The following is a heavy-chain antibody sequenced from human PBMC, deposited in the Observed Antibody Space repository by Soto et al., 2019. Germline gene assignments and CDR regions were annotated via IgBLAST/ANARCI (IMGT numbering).Heavy chain of an antibody. CDR2: ISYDEIDK. D-gene: IGHD3-22*01. CDR3: ARDSNTMNDAFDI. CDR1: GFTFTSHA. J-gene: IGHJ3*02. Sequence: PGETLRLSCAASGFTFTSHAMHWVRQTPGKGLEWVAAISYDEIDKKYASSVKGRFTVSRDNVKNTLSLQMNSLRAEDKAVYYCARDSNTMNDAFDIWGQGTMVTVSS. V-gene: IGHV3-30*03.